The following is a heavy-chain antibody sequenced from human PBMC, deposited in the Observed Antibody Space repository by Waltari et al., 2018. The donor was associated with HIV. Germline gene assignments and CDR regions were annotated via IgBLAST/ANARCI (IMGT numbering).Heavy chain of an antibody. CDR1: GYTFSDSY. D-gene: IGHD3-16*01. V-gene: IGHV1-2*02. J-gene: IGHJ5*02. Sequence: QVQLVQSGAEVKKPGASVTVSCKASGYTFSDSYLHWVRQAPGQGLEWLGWINPNSGGTNYAQRFEGRVTMTRDTSIRMVYMELSRLRSDDTAMYYCARDGGVSMIPLDWFDTWGQGTLVTVSS. CDR3: ARDGGVSMIPLDWFDT. CDR2: INPNSGGT.